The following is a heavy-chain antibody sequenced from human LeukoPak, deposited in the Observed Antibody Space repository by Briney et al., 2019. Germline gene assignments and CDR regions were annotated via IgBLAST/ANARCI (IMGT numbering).Heavy chain of an antibody. CDR3: ARTYCRGGSCHFDY. J-gene: IGHJ4*02. Sequence: SETLSLSCTVSGGSISSYYWSWIRQPPGKGLEWIGYIYYSGSTDSNPSLKSRVTISVDTSKNQISLKLSSVTAADTAVYYCARTYCRGGSCHFDYWGQGTLVTVSS. CDR1: GGSISSYY. V-gene: IGHV4-59*08. CDR2: IYYSGST. D-gene: IGHD2-15*01.